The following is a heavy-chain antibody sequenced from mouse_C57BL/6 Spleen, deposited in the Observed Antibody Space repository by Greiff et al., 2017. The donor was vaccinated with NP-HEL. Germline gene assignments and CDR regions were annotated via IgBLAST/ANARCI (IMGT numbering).Heavy chain of an antibody. J-gene: IGHJ2*01. CDR1: GYTFTSYW. CDR2: IHPNSGST. V-gene: IGHV1-64*01. Sequence: QVQLKQPGAELVKPGASVKLSCKASGYTFTSYWMHWVKQRPGQGLEWIGMIHPNSGSTNYNQKFKGKATLTVDTSSSTAYMQLSSLTSEDSAVYYCARRSYYGSRNYFDYWGQGTTLTVSS. D-gene: IGHD1-1*01. CDR3: ARRSYYGSRNYFDY.